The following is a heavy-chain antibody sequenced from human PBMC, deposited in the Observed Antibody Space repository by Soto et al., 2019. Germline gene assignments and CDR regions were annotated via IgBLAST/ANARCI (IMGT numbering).Heavy chain of an antibody. V-gene: IGHV3-53*01. J-gene: IGHJ4*02. Sequence: EVQLVESGGGLIQPGGSLKLSCAASGFTVGNNYMSWVRQAPGKGLEWVSLIYSTGTTKYADSVKGRFTVSRDNAKNTLHLQMNSLRAADTAVYYCAKDGRGSGSNHNSFGYWGQGNLVTGSS. CDR3: AKDGRGSGSNHNSFGY. CDR2: IYSTGTT. CDR1: GFTVGNNY. D-gene: IGHD3-10*01.